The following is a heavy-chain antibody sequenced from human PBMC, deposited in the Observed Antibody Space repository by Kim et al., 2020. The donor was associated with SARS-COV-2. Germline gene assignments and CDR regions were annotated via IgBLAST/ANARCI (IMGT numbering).Heavy chain of an antibody. CDR1: GDSVSSNSAA. Sequence: TLSLTCAISGDSVSSNSAAWNWIRQSPSRGLEWLGRTYYRSKWYNDYAVSVKSRITINPDTSKNQFSLQLNSVTPEDTAVYYCAREKVYSSSWYVEYYFDYWGQGTLVTVSS. D-gene: IGHD6-13*01. J-gene: IGHJ4*02. CDR2: TYYRSKWYN. CDR3: AREKVYSSSWYVEYYFDY. V-gene: IGHV6-1*01.